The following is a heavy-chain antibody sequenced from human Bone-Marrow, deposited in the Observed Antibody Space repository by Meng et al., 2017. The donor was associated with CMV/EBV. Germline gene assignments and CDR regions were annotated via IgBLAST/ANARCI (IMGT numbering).Heavy chain of an antibody. CDR3: ARAQTDGYSSFDY. V-gene: IGHV3-21*01. CDR1: GFTFSSYS. D-gene: IGHD5-24*01. J-gene: IGHJ4*02. Sequence: GESLKISCAVSGFTFSSYSVNWVRQAPGKGLEWVSSISSNSRYIFYADSVKGRFTISRDNAKNALHLQMNSLRDEDTAVYYCARAQTDGYSSFDYWGQGTLVTVSS. CDR2: ISSNSRYI.